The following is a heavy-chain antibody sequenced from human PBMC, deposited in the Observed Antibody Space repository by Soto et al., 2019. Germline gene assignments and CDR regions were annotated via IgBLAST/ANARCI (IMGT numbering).Heavy chain of an antibody. V-gene: IGHV1-3*01. CDR3: ATPGGYGGQDGYYYYYGMDV. CDR2: INAGNGNT. CDR1: GYTFTSYA. D-gene: IGHD4-17*01. Sequence: ASVKVSCKASGYTFTSYAMHCVRQAPGQRLEWMGWINAGNGNTKYSQKFQGRVTITRDTSASTAYMELSSLRSEDTAVYYCATPGGYGGQDGYYYYYGMDVWGQGTTVTVSS. J-gene: IGHJ6*02.